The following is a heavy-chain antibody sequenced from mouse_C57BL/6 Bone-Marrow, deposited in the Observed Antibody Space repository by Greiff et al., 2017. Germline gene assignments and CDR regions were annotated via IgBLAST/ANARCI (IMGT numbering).Heavy chain of an antibody. CDR1: GYTFTSYW. J-gene: IGHJ3*01. V-gene: IGHV1-50*01. Sequence: QVQLQQPGAELVKPGASVKLSCKASGYTFTSYWMQWVKQRPGQGLEWIGEIDPSDSYTNYNQKFKGKATLTVDTSSSTAYMQLSSLTSEDSAVSYCARGGLPGWFAYWGQGTLVTVSA. CDR3: ARGGLPGWFAY. D-gene: IGHD2-10*01. CDR2: IDPSDSYT.